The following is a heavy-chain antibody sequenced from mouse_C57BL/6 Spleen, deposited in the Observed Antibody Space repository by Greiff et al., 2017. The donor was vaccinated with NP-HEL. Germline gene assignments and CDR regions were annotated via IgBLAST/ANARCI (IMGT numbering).Heavy chain of an antibody. D-gene: IGHD1-1*01. CDR3: TRRGTTVVATRAMDY. V-gene: IGHV1-15*01. CDR1: GYTFTDYE. J-gene: IGHJ4*01. CDR2: IDPETGGT. Sequence: QVQLKESGAELVRPGASVTLSCKASGYTFTDYEMHWVKQTPVHGLEWIGAIDPETGGTAYNQKFKGKAILTADKSSSTAYMELRSLTSEDSAVYYCTRRGTTVVATRAMDYWGQGTSVTVSS.